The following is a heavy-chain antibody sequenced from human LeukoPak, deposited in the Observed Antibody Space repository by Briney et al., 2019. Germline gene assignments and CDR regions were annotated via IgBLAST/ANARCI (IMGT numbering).Heavy chain of an antibody. Sequence: GGSLRLSCAASDFTFSTYNMIWVRQAPGKGLEWVAVVSSDGNHKYYADSVKGRFTISRDNSKNTLYLQMNSLRTEDTAVYYCASLLLYCSGSTCYSDYWGQGTLVTVSS. D-gene: IGHD2-15*01. V-gene: IGHV3-30*03. CDR3: ASLLLYCSGSTCYSDY. J-gene: IGHJ4*02. CDR2: VSSDGNHK. CDR1: DFTFSTYN.